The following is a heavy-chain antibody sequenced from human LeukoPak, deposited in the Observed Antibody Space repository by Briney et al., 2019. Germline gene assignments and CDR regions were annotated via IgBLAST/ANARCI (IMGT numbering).Heavy chain of an antibody. J-gene: IGHJ4*02. Sequence: PGGSLRLSCAASGFTFSSYSMNWVRQPPGKGLEWVSSISSSSSYIYYADSVKGRFTISRDNAKNSLYLQMNSLRAEDTAVYYCARDDSSGYYAYNFDYWGQGTLVTVSS. CDR1: GFTFSSYS. D-gene: IGHD3-22*01. CDR2: ISSSSSYI. V-gene: IGHV3-21*01. CDR3: ARDDSSGYYAYNFDY.